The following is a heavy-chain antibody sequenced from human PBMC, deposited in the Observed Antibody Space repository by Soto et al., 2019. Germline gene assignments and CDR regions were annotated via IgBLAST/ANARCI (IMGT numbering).Heavy chain of an antibody. CDR1: GYTFTSYG. CDR3: GLAGAVYYGMDV. V-gene: IGHV1-18*01. D-gene: IGHD3-10*01. Sequence: GALVKVSCKASGYTFTSYGITWGGQAPGQGLGWMGWISGYNGNTNYAQKLQGRVTMTTDTSTSTAYMELRSLRSDDTAVYYCGLAGAVYYGMDVWGQGTTDTVSS. CDR2: ISGYNGNT. J-gene: IGHJ6*02.